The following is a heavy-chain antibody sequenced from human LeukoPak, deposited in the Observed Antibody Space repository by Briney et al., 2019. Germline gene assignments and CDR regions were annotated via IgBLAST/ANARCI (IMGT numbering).Heavy chain of an antibody. CDR3: ARESGDYYASTGYYYYHGMDV. D-gene: IGHD5-12*01. J-gene: IGHJ6*02. V-gene: IGHV3-7*01. CDR2: IKPDGSEK. Sequence: QSGGSLRLSCAASGFTFSSYWMAWVRQAPGKGLEWVANIKPDGSEKYYVDSVKGRFTISRDNAKNSLFLLMNSLRAEDTAVYYCARESGDYYASTGYYYYHGMDVWGQGTTVTVFS. CDR1: GFTFSSYW.